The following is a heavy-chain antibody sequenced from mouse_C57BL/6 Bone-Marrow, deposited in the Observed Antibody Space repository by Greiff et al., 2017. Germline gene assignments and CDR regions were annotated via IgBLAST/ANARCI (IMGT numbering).Heavy chain of an antibody. CDR2: IHPNSGST. D-gene: IGHD1-1*01. J-gene: IGHJ2*01. CDR3: AGSHDGSSYGY. Sequence: QVQLKQPGAELVKPGASVKLSCKASGYTFTSYWMHWVKQRPGQGLEWIGMIHPNSGSTNYNEKFKSKATLTVDKSSSTAYMQLSSLTYEDSAVXYCAGSHDGSSYGYWGQGTTLTVSS. CDR1: GYTFTSYW. V-gene: IGHV1-64*01.